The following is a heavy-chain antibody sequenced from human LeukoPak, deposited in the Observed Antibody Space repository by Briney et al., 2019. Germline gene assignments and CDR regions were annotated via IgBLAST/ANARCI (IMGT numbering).Heavy chain of an antibody. CDR1: GGSISSYY. CDR2: IYTDGST. D-gene: IGHD6-19*01. CDR3: ARRDISSGWSFDY. J-gene: IGHJ4*02. V-gene: IGHV4-4*07. Sequence: PSETLSLTCTVSGGSISSYYWSWIRQPAGKGLEWIGQIYTDGSTNYNPPLKSRVTMSIDTTEDRVSLTIRSVTAADTAFYYCARRDISSGWSFDYWGQGTLVTVSS.